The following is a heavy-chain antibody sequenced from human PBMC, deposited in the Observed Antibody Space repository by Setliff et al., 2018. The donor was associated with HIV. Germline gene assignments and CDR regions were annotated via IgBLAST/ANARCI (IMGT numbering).Heavy chain of an antibody. CDR2: MTPNSGNT. CDR1: GYTFTNYD. V-gene: IGHV1-8*02. J-gene: IGHJ3*02. Sequence: ASVKVSCKASGYTFTNYDVNWLRQATGQGLEWMGWMTPNSGNTGSAQKFQGRVSMTRNVSISTAYMELRSLTSEDTAVYFCARGLGALEWEKRDGDAFDIWGQGTMVTVSS. D-gene: IGHD3-3*01. CDR3: ARGLGALEWEKRDGDAFDI.